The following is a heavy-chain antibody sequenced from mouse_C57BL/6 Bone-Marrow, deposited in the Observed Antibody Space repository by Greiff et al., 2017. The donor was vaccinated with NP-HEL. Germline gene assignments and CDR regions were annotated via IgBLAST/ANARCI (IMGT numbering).Heavy chain of an antibody. Sequence: QVQLKQSGAELVRPGASVKLSCKASGYTFTSSGISWVKQRPGQGLEWIGEIYPRSGNTYYNEKFKGKATLTADKSSSTAYMQLRSLTSEDSAVYFGARSGDFSCAYWGQGTLVTVA. CDR1: GYTFTSSG. CDR2: IYPRSGNT. D-gene: IGHD3-1*01. J-gene: IGHJ3*01. CDR3: ARSGDFSCAY. V-gene: IGHV1-81*01.